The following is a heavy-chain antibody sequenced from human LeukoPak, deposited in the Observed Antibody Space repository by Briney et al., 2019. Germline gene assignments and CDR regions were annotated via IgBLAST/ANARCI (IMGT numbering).Heavy chain of an antibody. D-gene: IGHD6-19*01. CDR1: GFTFSSYG. CDR2: ISYDGSNK. CDR3: ASIVHGRQGFIAVAGKDAFDI. J-gene: IGHJ3*02. Sequence: PGGSLRLSCAASGFTFSSYGMHWVRQAPGKGLEWVAVISYDGSNKYYADSVKGRFTISRDNSKNTLYLQMNSLRAEDTAVYYCASIVHGRQGFIAVAGKDAFDIWGQGTMVTVSS. V-gene: IGHV3-30*03.